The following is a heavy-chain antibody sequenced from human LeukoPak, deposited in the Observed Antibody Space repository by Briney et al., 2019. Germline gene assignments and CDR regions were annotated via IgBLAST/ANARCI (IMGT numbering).Heavy chain of an antibody. D-gene: IGHD2-15*01. CDR2: INHSGST. J-gene: IGHJ4*02. Sequence: SGTLSLTCAVYGGSFIGYYCSWIRQPPGKGLEWIGVINHSGSTNHNLSLQSRVTIPDDPSKNQFSLMLSSVTAGVRAVYCSAREGPLSGHFDYWGQGTLVSV. V-gene: IGHV4-34*01. CDR3: AREGPLSGHFDY. CDR1: GGSFIGYY.